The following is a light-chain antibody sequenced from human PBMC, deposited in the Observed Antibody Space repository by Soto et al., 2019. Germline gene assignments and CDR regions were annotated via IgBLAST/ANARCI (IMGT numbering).Light chain of an antibody. V-gene: IGKV1-5*01. CDR1: QSISSW. CDR3: QQYNSYPIT. CDR2: DAS. J-gene: IGKJ5*01. Sequence: DIHTTQAPSTVSASVGYRVTIPFRASQSISSWLDWYQQKPGKAPKLLIYDASSLESGVPSRFSGSGSGTEFTLTISSLQPDDFATYYCQQYNSYPITFGQGTRLEIK.